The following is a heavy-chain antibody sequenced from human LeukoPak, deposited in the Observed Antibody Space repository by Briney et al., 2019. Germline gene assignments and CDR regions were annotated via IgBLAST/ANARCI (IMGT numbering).Heavy chain of an antibody. CDR1: GGSVGSIGYF. J-gene: IGHJ3*02. CDR2: MYYSGST. Sequence: SETLSLTCSVSGGSVGSIGYFWDWVRQSPGKGLEWIGSMYYSGSTSYNPSFKTRVTISADTSTNQLSLKLTSVTAADTAVYYCARRWYRWNDRWGGFDIWGQGATVTVSS. CDR3: ARRWYRWNDRWGGFDI. D-gene: IGHD1-1*01. V-gene: IGHV4-39*01.